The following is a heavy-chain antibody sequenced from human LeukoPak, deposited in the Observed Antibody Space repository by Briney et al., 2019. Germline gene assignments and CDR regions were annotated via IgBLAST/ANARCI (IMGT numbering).Heavy chain of an antibody. CDR3: ARDAFIAAAGTVDY. CDR2: ISAYNGNT. Sequence: GASVKVSCKASGYTFTSYGISWVRQAPGQGLEWMGWISAYNGNTNYAQKLQGRVTMTTDTSTCTAYMELRSLRSDDTAVYYCARDAFIAAAGTVDYWGQGTLVTVSS. J-gene: IGHJ4*02. D-gene: IGHD6-13*01. V-gene: IGHV1-18*01. CDR1: GYTFTSYG.